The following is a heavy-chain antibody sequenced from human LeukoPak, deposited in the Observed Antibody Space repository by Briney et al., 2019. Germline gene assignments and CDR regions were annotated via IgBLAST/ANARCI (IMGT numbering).Heavy chain of an antibody. CDR3: ARQKILDDNYDSSGYYVDQ. V-gene: IGHV4-39*01. D-gene: IGHD3-22*01. CDR2: IYYRGRT. J-gene: IGHJ4*02. CDR1: NASIISSSCY. Sequence: SETLSVTCSVSNASIISSSCYWGWIRQPPGKGLEWIGSIYYRGRTYYNPSLKIRVTISADTSKNQFSLNLNSVTASDTAVYYCARQKILDDNYDSSGYYVDQWGRGSLVTVSS.